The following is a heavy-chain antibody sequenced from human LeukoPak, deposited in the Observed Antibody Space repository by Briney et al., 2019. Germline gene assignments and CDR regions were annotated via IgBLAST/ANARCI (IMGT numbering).Heavy chain of an antibody. CDR1: GGSISSGDYY. CDR3: ARAAGYYDSSGSYYFDY. Sequence: SQTLSLTCTVSGGSISSGDYYWSWIRQPPGKGLEWIGYIYYSGSTYYDPSLKSRVTISVDTSKNQFSLKLSSVTAADTAVYYCARAAGYYDSSGSYYFDYWGQGTLVTVSS. CDR2: IYYSGST. D-gene: IGHD3-22*01. V-gene: IGHV4-31*03. J-gene: IGHJ4*02.